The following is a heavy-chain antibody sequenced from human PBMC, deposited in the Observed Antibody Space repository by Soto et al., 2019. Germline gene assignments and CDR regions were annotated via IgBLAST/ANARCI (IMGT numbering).Heavy chain of an antibody. CDR1: GFTFSHYG. Sequence: PGGSLRLSCAAPGFTFSHYGMHWVRQAPGKGLEWVAHILHDGGNEYYADSVKGRFTISRDNSKNTLYLQMNSLTGDDTAAYYCAKSRDGYSFYFYYGMDVWGQGTTVTVSS. CDR3: AKSRDGYSFYFYYGMDV. V-gene: IGHV3-30*18. J-gene: IGHJ6*02. CDR2: ILHDGGNE. D-gene: IGHD4-4*01.